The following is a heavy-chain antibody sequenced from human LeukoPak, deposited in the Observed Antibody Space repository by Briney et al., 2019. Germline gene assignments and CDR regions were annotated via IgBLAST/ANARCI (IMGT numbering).Heavy chain of an antibody. D-gene: IGHD1-14*01. J-gene: IGHJ2*01. CDR1: GFTFNGYW. CDR2: INRDGGM. Sequence: GSLRLSCAASGFTFNGYWIHWVRQAPEKGLVWVSRINRDGGMHYADSVKGRFAISRDNTKNTVSLQMNSLRDEDTGVYYCARANPADFDLWGRGTVVIVSS. V-gene: IGHV3-74*01. CDR3: ARANPADFDL.